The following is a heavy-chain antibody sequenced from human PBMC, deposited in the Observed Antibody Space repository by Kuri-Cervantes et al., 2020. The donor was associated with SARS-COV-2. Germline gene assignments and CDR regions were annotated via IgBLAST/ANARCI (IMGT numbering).Heavy chain of an antibody. J-gene: IGHJ4*02. V-gene: IGHV3-74*01. Sequence: GASLKISCAASGLTFSGHWIHWVRQAPGKGLVWVSRINPDGSYTNNADSVKGRFTISRDNAKNSLYLQMNSLRAEDTALYYCAKVQRYGEFGGLQYWGQGTLVTVSS. CDR1: GLTFSGHW. D-gene: IGHD4-17*01. CDR2: INPDGSYT. CDR3: AKVQRYGEFGGLQY.